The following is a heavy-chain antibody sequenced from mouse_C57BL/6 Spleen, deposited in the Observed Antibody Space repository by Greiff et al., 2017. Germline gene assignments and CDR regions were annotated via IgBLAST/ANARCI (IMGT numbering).Heavy chain of an antibody. V-gene: IGHV1-42*01. D-gene: IGHD2-2*01. CDR2: INPSTGGT. CDR3: ARGNYGYGVAY. Sequence: LVKPGASVKISCKASGYSFTGYYMNWVKQSPEKSLEWIGEINPSTGGTTYNQKFKAKATLTVDKSSSTAYMQLKSLTSEDSAVYYCARGNYGYGVAYWGQGTLVTVSA. CDR1: GYSFTGYY. J-gene: IGHJ3*01.